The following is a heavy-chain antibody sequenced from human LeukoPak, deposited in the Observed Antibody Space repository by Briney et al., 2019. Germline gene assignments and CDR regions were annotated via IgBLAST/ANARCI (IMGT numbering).Heavy chain of an antibody. CDR1: GFTFGNFG. J-gene: IGHJ2*01. V-gene: IGHV3-23*01. Sequence: PGGSLRLSCEASGFTFGNFGMTWVRQAPGKGLQWVSGITGSTTWTYYAASVKGRFTFSRDNSQNTLHLQMNSLRADDTAVYYCARELVSSGTGYFDLWGRGTLVTVSS. D-gene: IGHD3-10*02. CDR3: ARELVSSGTGYFDL. CDR2: ITGSTTWT.